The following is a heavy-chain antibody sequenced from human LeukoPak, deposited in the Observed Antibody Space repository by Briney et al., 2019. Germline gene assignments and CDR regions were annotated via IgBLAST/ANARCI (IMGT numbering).Heavy chain of an antibody. V-gene: IGHV4-34*01. J-gene: IGHJ4*02. CDR1: GFTFSSYS. D-gene: IGHD1-14*01. CDR3: ARGVGIPLPNNGPHLAY. CDR2: ISHSGST. Sequence: GSLRLSCAASGFTFSSYSMNWVRQAPGKGLEWIGEISHSGSTNYNPSLKSRVTISVDTSKNQFSLRLSSMTAADTAVYYCARGVGIPLPNNGPHLAYWGQGILVTVSS.